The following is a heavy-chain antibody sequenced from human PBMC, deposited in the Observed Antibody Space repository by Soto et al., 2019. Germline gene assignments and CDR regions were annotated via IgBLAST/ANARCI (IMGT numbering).Heavy chain of an antibody. CDR3: ASYHRGELGIDDAFDI. J-gene: IGHJ3*02. CDR1: GGSFSGYY. Sequence: SETLSLTCAVYGGSFSGYYWSWIRQPPGKGLEWIGEINHSGNTNYNPSLKSRVTISVDTSKNQFSLKLSSVTAADTAVYYCASYHRGELGIDDAFDIWGQGTMVTVSS. V-gene: IGHV4-34*01. CDR2: INHSGNT. D-gene: IGHD1-26*01.